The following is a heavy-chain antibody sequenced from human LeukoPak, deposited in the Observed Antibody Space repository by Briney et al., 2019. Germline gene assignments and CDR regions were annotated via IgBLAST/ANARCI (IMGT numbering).Heavy chain of an antibody. D-gene: IGHD4-17*01. CDR1: GGSFSGYY. V-gene: IGHV4-34*01. J-gene: IGHJ4*02. Sequence: PSETLSLTCAVYGGSFSGYYWSWIRQPPGKGLEWIGEINHSGSTNYNPSLKSRVTISVDTSKNQFSLKLSSVTAADTAVYYCAGGYGDYGDFDYWGQGTLVTVSS. CDR3: AGGYGDYGDFDY. CDR2: INHSGST.